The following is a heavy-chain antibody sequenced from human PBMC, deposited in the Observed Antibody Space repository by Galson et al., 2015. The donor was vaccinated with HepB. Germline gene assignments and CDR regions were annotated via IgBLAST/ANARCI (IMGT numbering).Heavy chain of an antibody. CDR3: ARTSSCSTTSCYFSGTYNFDN. CDR1: GGSVSSDSYY. V-gene: IGHV4-39*01. Sequence: SETLSLTCTVAGGSVSSDSYYWGWIRQPPGKGLEWIGTIYHSGSTYYNPSLKSRVTISVDTSKNKFSLKLSSVTAAETAIYYCARTSSCSTTSCYFSGTYNFDNWGQGILVTVSS. CDR2: IYHSGST. D-gene: IGHD2-2*01. J-gene: IGHJ4*02.